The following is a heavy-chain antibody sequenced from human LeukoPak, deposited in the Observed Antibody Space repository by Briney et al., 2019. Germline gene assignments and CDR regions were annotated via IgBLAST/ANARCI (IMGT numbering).Heavy chain of an antibody. D-gene: IGHD3-3*01. V-gene: IGHV3-21*01. CDR3: ARGVPEYPFGVVTSYYFDY. CDR1: GFTFSSYS. Sequence: GGSLRLSCAASGFTFSSYSMNWVRQAPGKGLEWVSSISSSSSYIYYADSVKGRFTISRDNAKNSLYLQMNSLRAEDTAVYYCARGVPEYPFGVVTSYYFDYWGQGTLVTVSS. CDR2: ISSSSSYI. J-gene: IGHJ4*02.